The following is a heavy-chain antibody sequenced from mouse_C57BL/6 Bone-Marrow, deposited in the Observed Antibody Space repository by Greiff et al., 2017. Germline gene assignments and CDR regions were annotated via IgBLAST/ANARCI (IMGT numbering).Heavy chain of an antibody. CDR1: GYSFTGYY. Sequence: VQLKESGPELVKPGASVKISCKASGYSFTGYYMNWVKQSPEKSLEWIGEINPSTGGTTYNQKFKAKATLTVDKSSSTAYMQLKGLTSEDSAVYYCAPGVTTPYYGDYWGQGTTRTVSA. V-gene: IGHV1-42*01. CDR2: INPSTGGT. D-gene: IGHD2-12*01. J-gene: IGHJ2*01. CDR3: APGVTTPYYGDY.